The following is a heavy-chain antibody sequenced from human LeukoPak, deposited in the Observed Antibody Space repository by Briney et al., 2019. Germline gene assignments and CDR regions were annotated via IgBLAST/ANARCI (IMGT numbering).Heavy chain of an antibody. D-gene: IGHD3-3*01. J-gene: IGHJ4*02. Sequence: ASVKVSCKASGYTFTSYDINWVRQATGQGLEWMGWMNPNSGNTGYAQKFQGRVTMTRNTSISTAYMELSSLRSEDTAVYYCASISLTDFWSGYYSYYFDYWGQGTLVTVSS. CDR3: ASISLTDFWSGYYSYYFDY. CDR1: GYTFTSYD. V-gene: IGHV1-8*01. CDR2: MNPNSGNT.